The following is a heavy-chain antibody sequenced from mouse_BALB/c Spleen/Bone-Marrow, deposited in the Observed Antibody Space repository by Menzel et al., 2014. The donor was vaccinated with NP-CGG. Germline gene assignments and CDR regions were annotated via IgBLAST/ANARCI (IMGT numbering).Heavy chain of an antibody. CDR3: AKRGMCFAY. Sequence: QVQLQQSGAELVRPGSSVKISCKASGYAFSSYWMNWVKQRHGQGLEWIGQIYPGDGDTNYNGKFKGKATLTADKSSSTAYMQLSSLKSEDYAVYFCAKRGMCFAYWGQGTLVTVSA. CDR2: IYPGDGDT. V-gene: IGHV1-80*01. J-gene: IGHJ3*01. CDR1: GYAFSSYW.